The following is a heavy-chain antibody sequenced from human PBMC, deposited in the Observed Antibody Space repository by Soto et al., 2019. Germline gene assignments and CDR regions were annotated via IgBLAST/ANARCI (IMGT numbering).Heavy chain of an antibody. J-gene: IGHJ5*02. CDR3: VRRHVSATGIDWFDP. CDR2: INAANGDT. D-gene: IGHD6-13*01. V-gene: IGHV1-3*01. CDR1: GYTFTGYG. Sequence: ASVKVSCKASGYTFTGYGIHWVRQAPGQRLEWMGWINAANGDTKYSPKFQGRVTITRDTSASTAYMELSSLRSEDTAVYYCVRRHVSATGIDWFDPWGQGTLVTVPQ.